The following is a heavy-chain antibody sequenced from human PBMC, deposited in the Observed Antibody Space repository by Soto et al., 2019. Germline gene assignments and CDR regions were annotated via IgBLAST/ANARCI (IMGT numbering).Heavy chain of an antibody. CDR2: ISGTGATT. CDR3: ARDRIPTGMDV. J-gene: IGHJ6*02. CDR1: GFMFSTSA. Sequence: GGSLRLSCAASGFMFSTSAMSWVRQTPGQGLEWVSSISGTGATTRYADSVKGRFTISRDNSKNTLYLQMNSLRAEDTAVYYCARDRIPTGMDVWGQGT. V-gene: IGHV3-23*01.